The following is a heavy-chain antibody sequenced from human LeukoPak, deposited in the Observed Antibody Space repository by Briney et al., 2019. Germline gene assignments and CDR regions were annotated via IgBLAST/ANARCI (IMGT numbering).Heavy chain of an antibody. V-gene: IGHV4-59*01. CDR1: GGSISRYY. J-gene: IGHJ4*02. CDR3: ARVRANYFDY. Sequence: PSETLSLTCTVSGGSISRYYWGWIRQPPGKGLEWIGYIYFSGSTNYNPSLKSRVTISVDTSKNQFSLKLSSVTAADTAVYYCARVRANYFDYWGQGTLVTVSS. CDR2: IYFSGST.